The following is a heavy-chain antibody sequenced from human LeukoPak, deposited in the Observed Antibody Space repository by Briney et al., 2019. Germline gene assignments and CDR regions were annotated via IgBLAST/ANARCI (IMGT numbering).Heavy chain of an antibody. CDR3: ARDMAAAGY. CDR1: GFTFSSYS. CDR2: IYSGGST. J-gene: IGHJ4*02. V-gene: IGHV3-53*01. Sequence: PGGSLRLSCAASGFTFSSYSMNWVRQAPGKGLEWVSVIYSGGSTYYADSVKGRFTISRDNSKNTLYLQMNSLRAEDTAVYYCARDMAAAGYWGQGTLVTVSS. D-gene: IGHD6-13*01.